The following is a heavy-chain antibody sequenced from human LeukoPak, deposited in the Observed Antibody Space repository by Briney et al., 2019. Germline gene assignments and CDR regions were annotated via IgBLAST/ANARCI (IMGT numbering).Heavy chain of an antibody. J-gene: IGHJ4*02. CDR1: GGSFSGYY. V-gene: IGHV4-34*01. CDR2: INHSGST. Sequence: ETLSLTCAVYGGSFSGYYWSWIRQPPGKGLEWIGEINHSGSTNYNPSLKSRVTISVDTSKNQFSLKLSSVAAADTAVYYCARGASFDYWGQGTLVTVSS. CDR3: ARGASFDY.